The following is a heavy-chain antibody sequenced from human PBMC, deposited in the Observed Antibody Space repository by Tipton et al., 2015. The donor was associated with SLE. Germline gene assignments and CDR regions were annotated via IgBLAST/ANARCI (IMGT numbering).Heavy chain of an antibody. CDR2: IYTSGIT. J-gene: IGHJ4*02. V-gene: IGHV4-4*09. D-gene: IGHD1-26*01. Sequence: TLSLTCTVSGGSISNYYCSWIRQTPGKGLEWIGYIYTSGITNYNPSRKSRVTMSVDTSKNHFSLKLTSVTAADTAVYYCARHRWDLEFFDYWGQGTLVTVSS. CDR1: GGSISNYY. CDR3: ARHRWDLEFFDY.